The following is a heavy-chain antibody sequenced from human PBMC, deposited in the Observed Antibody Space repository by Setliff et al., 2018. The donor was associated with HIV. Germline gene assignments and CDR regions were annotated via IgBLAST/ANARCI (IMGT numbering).Heavy chain of an antibody. CDR1: GGSISRDNW. V-gene: IGHV4-4*02. J-gene: IGHJ6*02. CDR3: ARGHCSGTNCYGVDYYSMAI. CDR2: IYHSEYT. Sequence: SETLSLTCAVSGGSISRDNWWTWVRQPPGEGLEWIGEIYHSEYTNYNASLKSRFAMSVDKSKNQFSLKLTSVTAAATAVYYCARGHCSGTNCYGVDYYSMAIWGQGTTVTVSS. D-gene: IGHD2-2*01.